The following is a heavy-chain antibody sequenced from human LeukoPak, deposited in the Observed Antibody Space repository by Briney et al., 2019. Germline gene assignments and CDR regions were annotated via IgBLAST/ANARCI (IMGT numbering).Heavy chain of an antibody. V-gene: IGHV4-39*01. CDR3: ARTPSPSTSSSWYGYFQH. D-gene: IGHD6-13*01. CDR1: GGSISSSSYY. CDR2: IYYSGST. Sequence: PSETLSLTCTVSGGSISSSSYYWGWIRQPPGKGLEWIGSIYYSGSTYYNPSLKSRVTISVDTSKNQFSLKLSSVTAADTAVYYCARTPSPSTSSSWYGYFQHWGQGTLVTVSS. J-gene: IGHJ1*01.